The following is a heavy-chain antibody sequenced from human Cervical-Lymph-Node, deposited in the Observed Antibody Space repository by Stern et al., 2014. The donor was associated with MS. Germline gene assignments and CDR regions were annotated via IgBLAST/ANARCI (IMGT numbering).Heavy chain of an antibody. CDR1: GFTFDSYA. CDR2: ISYDGDNK. D-gene: IGHD6-6*01. Sequence: VQLEESGGGVVQPGRSLRLSCAASGFTFDSYAMHWVRQTPGKGLEWVAVISYDGDNKYYADSVKGRFTISRDNSKHTLYLLMNSLRPEDPAVYYWARERFSSSSRLFDYWGQGALVTVTS. V-gene: IGHV3-30-3*01. CDR3: ARERFSSSSRLFDY. J-gene: IGHJ4*02.